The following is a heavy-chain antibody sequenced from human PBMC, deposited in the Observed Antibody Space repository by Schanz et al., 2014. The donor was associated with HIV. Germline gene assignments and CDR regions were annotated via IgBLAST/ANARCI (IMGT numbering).Heavy chain of an antibody. V-gene: IGHV3-33*01. CDR2: IWYDGSNK. J-gene: IGHJ6*02. CDR3: TREPVYGSGGDGMDV. D-gene: IGHD3-10*01. CDR1: GFTFSNYG. Sequence: QVQLVESGGGVVQPGRSLRLSCAASGFTFSNYGMHWVRQAPGKGLEWVALIWYDGSNKYYADSVKGRFTISRDNAKNTLYLQMNSLRAEDTAVYYCTREPVYGSGGDGMDVWGQGTTVTVSS.